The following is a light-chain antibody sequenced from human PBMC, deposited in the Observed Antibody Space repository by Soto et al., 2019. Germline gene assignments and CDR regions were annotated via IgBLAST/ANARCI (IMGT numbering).Light chain of an antibody. V-gene: IGLV3-9*01. J-gene: IGLJ2*01. CDR2: RDA. Sequence: SYELTQSLSVSVALGQTAKITCGGNDIGSTNVHWYQQKPGQAPVLVIYRDAIRPSGITERFSGSNSGNTATLTIGRAQAGDEAHYYCQVWHSSTVVFGGGTKLTVL. CDR3: QVWHSSTVV. CDR1: DIGSTN.